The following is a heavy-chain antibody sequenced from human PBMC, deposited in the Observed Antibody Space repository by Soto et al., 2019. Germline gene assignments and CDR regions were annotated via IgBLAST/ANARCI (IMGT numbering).Heavy chain of an antibody. V-gene: IGHV4-59*01. Sequence: TRSVTSSFSGSPIAAVFCGWLSHPPRKGLDYIGHIYYTGSTRYNPSLTSRVTISLDTSREQFSLKLTSVTAADTAVYYCARGRHCTSNSCFGFLPLWFDLSGHGILV. CDR2: IYYTGST. CDR3: ARGRHCTSNSCFGFLPLWFDL. D-gene: IGHD2-2*01. CDR1: GSPIAAVF. J-gene: IGHJ5*02.